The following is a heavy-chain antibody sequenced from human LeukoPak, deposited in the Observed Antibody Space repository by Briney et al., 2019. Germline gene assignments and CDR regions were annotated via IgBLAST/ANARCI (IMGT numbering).Heavy chain of an antibody. CDR1: GGSISSHS. D-gene: IGHD2-2*01. J-gene: IGHJ5*02. CDR2: IHYSGST. CDR3: ARDFLECSRASCLNWFDP. V-gene: IGHV4-59*11. Sequence: SETLSLTCTVSGGSISSHSWTWIRQPPGKGLEWIRYIHYSGSTNYNTSLKSRVSISVDTSKNEFSLKLSSVTAADTAVYYCARDFLECSRASCLNWFDPWGQGTLVTVSS.